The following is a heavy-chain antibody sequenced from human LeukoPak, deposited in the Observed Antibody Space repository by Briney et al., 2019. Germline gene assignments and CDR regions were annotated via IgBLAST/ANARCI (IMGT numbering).Heavy chain of an antibody. Sequence: GGSLRLSCAASGFTFSSYGMHWVRQAPGKGLEWVAFIRYDGSNKYYADSVKGRFTISRDNSKNTLYLQMNSLRAEDTAVYYCAKERSYSGYPRFDYWGRGTLVSVSS. CDR3: AKERSYSGYPRFDY. V-gene: IGHV3-30*02. D-gene: IGHD5-12*01. CDR1: GFTFSSYG. CDR2: IRYDGSNK. J-gene: IGHJ4*02.